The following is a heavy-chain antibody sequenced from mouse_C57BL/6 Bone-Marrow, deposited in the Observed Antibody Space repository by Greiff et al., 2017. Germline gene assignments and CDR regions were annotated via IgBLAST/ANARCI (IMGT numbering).Heavy chain of an antibody. V-gene: IGHV1-69*01. CDR2: IDPSDSYT. J-gene: IGHJ4*01. CDR3: ARFVYYYGSRLYSYAMDY. Sequence: VQLQQPGAELVMPGASVKLSCKASGYTFTSYWMHWVKQRPGQGLEWIGDIDPSDSYTNYNQKFKGKSTLTVDKSSSTAYMQLSSLTSEDSAVYYCARFVYYYGSRLYSYAMDYWGQGTSVTVSS. CDR1: GYTFTSYW. D-gene: IGHD1-1*01.